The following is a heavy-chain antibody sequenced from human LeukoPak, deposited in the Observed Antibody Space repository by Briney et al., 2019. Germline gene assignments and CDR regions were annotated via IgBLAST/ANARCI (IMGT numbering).Heavy chain of an antibody. D-gene: IGHD3-22*01. J-gene: IGHJ4*02. CDR3: ARASYSYDINGWVPFDY. Sequence: PSQTLSLTCTVSGNSISSGDNYWSWIRQPAGKGLEWIGRIYTSGSTNYNPSLKSRVTISGHTSKNQFSLRLSSVTAADTAVYYCARASYSYDINGWVPFDYWGQGTLVTVSS. V-gene: IGHV4-61*02. CDR1: GNSISSGDNY. CDR2: IYTSGST.